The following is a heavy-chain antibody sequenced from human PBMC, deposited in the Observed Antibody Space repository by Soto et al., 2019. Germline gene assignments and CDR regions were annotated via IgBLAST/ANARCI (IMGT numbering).Heavy chain of an antibody. CDR2: INAGNGNT. D-gene: IGHD6-13*01. CDR3: AWSSSWYPYRGDNWFDP. V-gene: IGHV1-3*01. Sequence: QVQLVQSGAEVKKPGASVKVSCKASGYTFTSYAMHWVRQAPGQRLEWMGWINAGNGNTKYSQKFQGRVTISRDTSASTADMELSSLRSEDTAVYYRAWSSSWYPYRGDNWFDPWGQGTLVTVSS. CDR1: GYTFTSYA. J-gene: IGHJ5*02.